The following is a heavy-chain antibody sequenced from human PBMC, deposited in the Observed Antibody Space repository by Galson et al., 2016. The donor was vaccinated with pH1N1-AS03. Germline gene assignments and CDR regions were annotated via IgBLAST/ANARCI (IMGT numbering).Heavy chain of an antibody. CDR2: INGVGSSI. CDR3: ARGYDDSGRDDHRLFDS. V-gene: IGHV3-74*01. D-gene: IGHD3-22*01. Sequence: SLRLSCAASGISLSSSWMHWVRQAPGRGLVWVSGINGVGSSIKYADAVKGRFTISRDNAKNMLYLQMNSLRADDAAVYYCARGYDDSGRDDHRLFDSWGQGTQVTVSS. CDR1: GISLSSSW. J-gene: IGHJ5*01.